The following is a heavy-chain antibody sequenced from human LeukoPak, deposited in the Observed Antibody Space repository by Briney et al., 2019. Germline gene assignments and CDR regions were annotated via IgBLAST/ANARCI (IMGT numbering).Heavy chain of an antibody. D-gene: IGHD3-3*01. J-gene: IGHJ3*02. V-gene: IGHV3-23*01. CDR1: GFTFSTSA. CDR3: ARDYNFGVAPTEDAFDI. CDR2: ISESGGST. Sequence: GGSLRLSCVVSGFTFSTSAMSWVRQAPGKGPEWVSGISESGGSTYYADSVKGRFTISRDNAKNSLYLQMNSLRAEDTAVYYCARDYNFGVAPTEDAFDIWGQGTMVTVSS.